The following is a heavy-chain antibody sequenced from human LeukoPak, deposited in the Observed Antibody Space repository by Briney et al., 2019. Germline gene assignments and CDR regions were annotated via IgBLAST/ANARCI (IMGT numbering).Heavy chain of an antibody. J-gene: IGHJ5*02. V-gene: IGHV4-39*02. Sequence: PSETLSLTGTVSNGSMTSDSYYWAWVRQPPGKGLEWIGTIFYSGKTYYSASLKSRVTVSLDTSKKNFSLRLSSVTAADTAVYYCARLWIVATWFDAWGQGALVTVSS. D-gene: IGHD2-2*03. CDR3: ARLWIVATWFDA. CDR1: NGSMTSDSYY. CDR2: IFYSGKT.